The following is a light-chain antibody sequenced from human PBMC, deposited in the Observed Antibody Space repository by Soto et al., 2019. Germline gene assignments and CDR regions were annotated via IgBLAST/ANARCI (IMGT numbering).Light chain of an antibody. Sequence: DIVMTQSPDSLAVSLGERATINCKSSQSVLYSSNNKNYLAWYQQKPGQPPKLLIYWASTRESGVPDRLSGSGSGTDFTLTISSPQAEDVAVYYCQQYYSTPFTFGPGTKVDIK. CDR3: QQYYSTPFT. J-gene: IGKJ3*01. V-gene: IGKV4-1*01. CDR2: WAS. CDR1: QSVLYSSNNKNY.